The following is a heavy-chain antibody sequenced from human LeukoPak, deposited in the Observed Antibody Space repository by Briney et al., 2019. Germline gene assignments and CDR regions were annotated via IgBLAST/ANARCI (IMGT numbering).Heavy chain of an antibody. CDR3: ARGDSIAARIRFDP. CDR1: LGSISSSSYC. Sequence: SETLSLTCTVSLGSISSSSYCCGWIRQPPGEGLEWIGEINHSGSTNYNPSYKSRVTISVDTSKNQFSLKLSSVTAADTAVYYCARGDSIAARIRFDPWGQGTLVTVSS. D-gene: IGHD6-6*01. V-gene: IGHV4-39*07. J-gene: IGHJ5*02. CDR2: INHSGST.